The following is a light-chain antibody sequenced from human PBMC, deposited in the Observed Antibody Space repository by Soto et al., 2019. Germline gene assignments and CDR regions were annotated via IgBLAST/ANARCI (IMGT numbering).Light chain of an antibody. CDR2: KAS. V-gene: IGKV1-5*03. Sequence: DIQMTQSPPTLSASVGDRVTITCRASQSISSWLAWYQQKPGKAPKVLIYKASNLESGVPSRFSGSGSGTEFTLTISNLQPDDFATYYCQQYNGYSWTFGQGTKVEVK. CDR3: QQYNGYSWT. J-gene: IGKJ1*01. CDR1: QSISSW.